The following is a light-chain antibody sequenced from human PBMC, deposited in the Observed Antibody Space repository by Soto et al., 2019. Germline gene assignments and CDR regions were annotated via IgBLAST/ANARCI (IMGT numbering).Light chain of an antibody. V-gene: IGLV4-60*02. J-gene: IGLJ2*01. CDR3: ETWDNNILV. CDR2: LEVIGSY. CDR1: SGHSSYI. Sequence: QLVLTQSSSASASLGSSVKLTCTLSSGHSSYIIAWHQQQPGKAPRYLMKLEVIGSYNKGSGVPDRFSGSSAGADRYLTISTLQFEDEADYYCETWDNNILVFGGGTKLTVL.